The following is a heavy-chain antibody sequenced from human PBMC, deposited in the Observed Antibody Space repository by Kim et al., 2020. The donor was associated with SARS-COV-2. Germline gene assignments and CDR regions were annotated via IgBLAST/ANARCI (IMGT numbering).Heavy chain of an antibody. Sequence: ASVKVSCKVSGYTLTELSMHWVRQAPGKGLEWMGGFDPEDGETIYAQKFQGRVTMTEDTSTDTAYMELSSLRSEDTAVYYCAPYIRQQLVPGRLGWFDPWGQGTLVTVSS. CDR2: FDPEDGET. J-gene: IGHJ5*02. D-gene: IGHD6-13*01. CDR1: GYTLTELS. V-gene: IGHV1-24*01. CDR3: APYIRQQLVPGRLGWFDP.